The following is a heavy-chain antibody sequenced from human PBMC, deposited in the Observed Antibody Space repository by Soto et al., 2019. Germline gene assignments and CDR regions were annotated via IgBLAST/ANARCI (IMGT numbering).Heavy chain of an antibody. D-gene: IGHD1-26*01. CDR1: GFTFSSYA. CDR2: ISGSGGST. CDR3: AKMKGRELQVDY. Sequence: GGSLRLSCAASGFTFSSYAMSWVRQAPGKGLEWVSAISGSGGSTYYADSMKGRFTISRDNSKNTLYLQMNSLRAEDTAVYYCAKMKGRELQVDYWGQGTLVTVSS. V-gene: IGHV3-23*01. J-gene: IGHJ4*02.